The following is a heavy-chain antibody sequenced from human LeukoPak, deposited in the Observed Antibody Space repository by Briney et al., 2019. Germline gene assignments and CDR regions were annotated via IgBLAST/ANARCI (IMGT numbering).Heavy chain of an antibody. J-gene: IGHJ4*02. V-gene: IGHV1-69*04. CDR2: IIPILGIA. CDR3: ARTDDILTGYSGY. CDR1: GGTLSSYA. D-gene: IGHD3-9*01. Sequence: GASVKVSCKASGGTLSSYAISWVRQAPGQGLEWMGRIIPILGIANYAQKFQGRVTITADKSTSTAYMELSSLRSEDTAVYYCARTDDILTGYSGYWGQGTLVTVSS.